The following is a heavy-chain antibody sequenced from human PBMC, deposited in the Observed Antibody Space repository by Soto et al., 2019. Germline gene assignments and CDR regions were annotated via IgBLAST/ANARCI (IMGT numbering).Heavy chain of an antibody. V-gene: IGHV1-18*01. CDR2: ISAYNGNT. CDR3: ARDTLWFGELAPTWFDY. CDR1: GYTFTIYG. J-gene: IGHJ4*02. Sequence: ASLKVSCKASGYTFTIYGISRVRQAPGEGLEWMGWISAYNGNTNYAQKLQGRVTMTTDTSTSTAYMELRSLRSDDTAVYYCARDTLWFGELAPTWFDYWGQGTLVTVSS. D-gene: IGHD3-10*01.